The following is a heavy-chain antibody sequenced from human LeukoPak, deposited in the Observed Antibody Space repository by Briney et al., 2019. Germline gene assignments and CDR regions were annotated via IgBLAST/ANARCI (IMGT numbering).Heavy chain of an antibody. CDR3: ARTLTGSFDI. J-gene: IGHJ3*02. Sequence: GGSLRLSCAASGFIFSNFWMTWVRQAPGKGLEWVANIKQDASEKYYVDSVKGRFTISRDNAKNSLSLQMTSLRAEDTAVYYCARTLTGSFDIWGQGTMVTVSS. V-gene: IGHV3-7*01. D-gene: IGHD3-16*01. CDR1: GFIFSNFW. CDR2: IKQDASEK.